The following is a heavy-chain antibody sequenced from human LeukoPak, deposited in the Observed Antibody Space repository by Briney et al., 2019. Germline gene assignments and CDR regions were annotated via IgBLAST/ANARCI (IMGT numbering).Heavy chain of an antibody. D-gene: IGHD3-22*01. CDR3: AREGAGDFYDSSGNPAGDAFDS. CDR2: IYHTGYS. CDR1: GFTFSSYS. Sequence: GSLRLSCAASGFTFSSYSMNWVRQAPGKGLEWIGNIYHTGYSYSNPSLKSRVSLSVDTSKNQFSLRLSSVTAADTAVYFCAREGAGDFYDSSGNPAGDAFDSWGQGTMVIVSS. J-gene: IGHJ3*02. V-gene: IGHV4-38-2*02.